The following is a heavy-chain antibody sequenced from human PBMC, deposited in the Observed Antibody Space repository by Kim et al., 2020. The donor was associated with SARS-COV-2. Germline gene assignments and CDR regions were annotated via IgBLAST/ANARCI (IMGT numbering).Heavy chain of an antibody. CDR2: ISYDGSNK. CDR1: GFTFSSYA. CDR3: AREWYSSGWYKGYYYGMDV. Sequence: GGSLRLSCAASGFTFSSYAMHWVRQAPGKGLEWVAVISYDGSNKYYADSVKGRFTISRDNSKNTLYLQMNSLRAEDTAVYYCAREWYSSGWYKGYYYGMDVWGQGTTVTVSS. J-gene: IGHJ6*02. V-gene: IGHV3-30*04. D-gene: IGHD6-19*01.